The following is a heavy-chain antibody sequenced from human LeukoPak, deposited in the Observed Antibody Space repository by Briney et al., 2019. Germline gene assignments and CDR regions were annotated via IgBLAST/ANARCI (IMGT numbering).Heavy chain of an antibody. CDR3: ARGALERLLLDRGYYFDY. V-gene: IGHV1-46*01. CDR1: GYTFTGYY. Sequence: ASVKVSCKASGYTFTGYYKHWVRQAPGQGLEWMGIINPSGGSTSYAQRFQGRVTMTRDMSTSTVYMELSSLRSEDTAVYYCARGALERLLLDRGYYFDYWGQGTLVTVSS. D-gene: IGHD3-3*01. J-gene: IGHJ4*02. CDR2: INPSGGST.